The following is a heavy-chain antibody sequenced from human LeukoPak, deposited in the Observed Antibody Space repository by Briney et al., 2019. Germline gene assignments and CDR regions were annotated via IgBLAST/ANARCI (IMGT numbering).Heavy chain of an antibody. CDR3: ARGTFCSSASCYTPSYFDY. CDR1: GFTFSSYA. J-gene: IGHJ4*02. Sequence: PGGSLRLSCAASGFTFSSYAMGWVRQAPGKGLEWVSAISGSGGSTYYADSVKGRFTISRDNAKNSLYLQMNSLRAEDTAVYFCARGTFCSSASCYTPSYFDYWGQGTLVTVSS. CDR2: ISGSGGST. D-gene: IGHD2-2*02. V-gene: IGHV3-23*01.